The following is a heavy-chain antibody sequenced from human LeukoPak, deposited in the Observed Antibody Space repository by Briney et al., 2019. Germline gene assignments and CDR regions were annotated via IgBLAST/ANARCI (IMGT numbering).Heavy chain of an antibody. V-gene: IGHV3-23*01. D-gene: IGHD2-21*01. J-gene: IGHJ4*02. CDR2: ISGSGGNT. CDR1: GFTFSSYA. Sequence: GGSLRLSCSASGFTFSSYAMSWVRQAPGKGLEWVSGISGSGGNTFYADSVKGRFTISRDNSKNTLYLQMNSLRAEDTAVYYCAKENGAAVISHFDYWGQGTLVTVSS. CDR3: AKENGAAVISHFDY.